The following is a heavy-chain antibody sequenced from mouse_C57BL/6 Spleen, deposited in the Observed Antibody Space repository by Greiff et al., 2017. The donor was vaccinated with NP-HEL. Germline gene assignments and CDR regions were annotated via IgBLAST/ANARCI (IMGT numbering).Heavy chain of an antibody. CDR2: IYPGSGNT. J-gene: IGHJ2*01. D-gene: IGHD1-1*01. CDR1: GYTFTDYY. Sequence: VKVVESGAELVRPGASVKLSCKASGYTFTDYYINWVKQRPGQGLEWIARIYPGSGNTYYNEKFKGKATLTAEKSSSTAYMQLSSLTSEDSAVYFCARYYGSRNYFDYWGQGTTLTVSS. CDR3: ARYYGSRNYFDY. V-gene: IGHV1-76*01.